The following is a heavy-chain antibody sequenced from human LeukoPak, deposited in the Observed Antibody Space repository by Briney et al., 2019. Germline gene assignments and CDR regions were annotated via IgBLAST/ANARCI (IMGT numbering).Heavy chain of an antibody. Sequence: GASVKVSCKASGYTFTSYGISWVRQAPGQGLEWMGWISAYNGNTNYAQKLQGRVTMTTDTSTSTAYMELRSLRSDDTAVYYCARVGSHYIAVAGTADYYYMDVWGKGTTVTVSS. CDR1: GYTFTSYG. D-gene: IGHD6-19*01. CDR3: ARVGSHYIAVAGTADYYYMDV. J-gene: IGHJ6*03. CDR2: ISAYNGNT. V-gene: IGHV1-18*01.